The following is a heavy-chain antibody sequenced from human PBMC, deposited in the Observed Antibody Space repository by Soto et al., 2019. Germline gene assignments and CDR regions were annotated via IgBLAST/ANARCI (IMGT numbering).Heavy chain of an antibody. D-gene: IGHD5-18*01. V-gene: IGHV4-31*03. CDR2: IYYSGST. J-gene: IGHJ4*02. Sequence: QVQLQESGPGLVKPSQTLSLTCTVSGGSISSGGYYWSWIRQHPGKGLEWIGYIYYSGSTYYNPALKSRVTISVYTSKNQFSLKLSSVTAADTAVYYCARSGYSYGPNPLLYWGQGTLVTVSS. CDR1: GGSISSGGYY. CDR3: ARSGYSYGPNPLLY.